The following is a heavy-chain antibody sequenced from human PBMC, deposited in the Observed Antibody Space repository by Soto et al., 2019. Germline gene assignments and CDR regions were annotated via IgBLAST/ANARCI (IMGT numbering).Heavy chain of an antibody. CDR2: ISDDGSNT. D-gene: IGHD1-26*01. J-gene: IGHJ4*02. CDR3: AKRVLYSCSSPNLDY. CDR1: GFSFRTYG. V-gene: IGHV3-23*01. Sequence: EVQLLESGGGLVQPGGSLRLSCVASGFSFRTYGMNWVRQAPGKGLEWVSSISDDGSNTYYADSVKGRFTVSRDNSKNTLYLQMNSLRAEDTAVYYCAKRVLYSCSSPNLDYWGQGTLLTVFS.